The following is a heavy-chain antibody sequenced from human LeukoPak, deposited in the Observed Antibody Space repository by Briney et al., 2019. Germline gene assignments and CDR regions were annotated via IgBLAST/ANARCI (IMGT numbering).Heavy chain of an antibody. V-gene: IGHV4-30-2*01. CDR1: GGSISSGGYY. D-gene: IGHD1-26*01. CDR3: ARGTSGSYYGHDAFDI. Sequence: PSETLSLTCTVSGGSISSGGYYWSWIRQPPGKGLEWIGYIYHSGSTYYNPSLKSRVTISVDRSKNQFSLKLSSVTAADTAVYYCARGTSGSYYGHDAFDIWGQGTMVTVSS. J-gene: IGHJ3*02. CDR2: IYHSGST.